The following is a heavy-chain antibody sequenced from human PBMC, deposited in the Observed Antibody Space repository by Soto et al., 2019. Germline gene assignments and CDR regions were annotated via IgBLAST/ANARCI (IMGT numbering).Heavy chain of an antibody. CDR3: ARETVPSGSYYGY. Sequence: GASVNVSCKASGYTFTGYYMHWVRQAPGQGLEWMGWINPNSGGTNYAQKFQGRVTMTRDTSISTAYMELSRLRSDDTAVYYCARETVPSGSYYGYWGQGTLLTVSS. J-gene: IGHJ4*02. CDR1: GYTFTGYY. CDR2: INPNSGGT. D-gene: IGHD1-26*01. V-gene: IGHV1-2*02.